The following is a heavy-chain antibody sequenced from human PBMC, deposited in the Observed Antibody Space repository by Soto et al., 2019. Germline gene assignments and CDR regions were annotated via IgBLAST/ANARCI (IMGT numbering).Heavy chain of an antibody. D-gene: IGHD2-8*01. CDR3: ARESLCVNGACGNVFDI. CDR1: GGSISTYY. Sequence: QVQLQESGPGLVTPSETLSLTCTVSGGSISTYYWTWIRQSPEKGLEWLGNIYYSGGTNYSPSLNRRLTISPNTSKNQFSLKLRAVTPADTAVYYCARESLCVNGACGNVFDIWGRGTKVTVSS. J-gene: IGHJ3*02. CDR2: IYYSGGT. V-gene: IGHV4-59*12.